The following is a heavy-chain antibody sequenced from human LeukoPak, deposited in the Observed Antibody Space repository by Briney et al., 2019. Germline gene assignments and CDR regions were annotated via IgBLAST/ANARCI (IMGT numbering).Heavy chain of an antibody. J-gene: IGHJ3*02. Sequence: ASVKVSCKASGYTLTAYYLHWVRQAPGQGLEWMGLINPNSGGTTYAQKFQGRVTMTRDTSIGTAYMELSSLRSDDTAVYYCARPYYESSGLYDDAFDIWGRGTMVTVSS. CDR1: GYTLTAYY. CDR2: INPNSGGT. CDR3: ARPYYESSGLYDDAFDI. V-gene: IGHV1-2*06. D-gene: IGHD3-22*01.